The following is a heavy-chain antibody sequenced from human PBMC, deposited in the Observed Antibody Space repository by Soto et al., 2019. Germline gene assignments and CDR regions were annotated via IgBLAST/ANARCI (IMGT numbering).Heavy chain of an antibody. Sequence: QVQLVQSGAEVKKPGASVKVSCKASGYTFTGYYMHWVRQAPGQGLEWMGWINPNSGGTNYAQKFQGWVTMTRDTSISTAYMELSRLRSDDTAVYYCARDRGAVAGNGSFRGMDVWGQGTTVTVSS. CDR1: GYTFTGYY. V-gene: IGHV1-2*04. CDR3: ARDRGAVAGNGSFRGMDV. J-gene: IGHJ6*02. CDR2: INPNSGGT. D-gene: IGHD6-19*01.